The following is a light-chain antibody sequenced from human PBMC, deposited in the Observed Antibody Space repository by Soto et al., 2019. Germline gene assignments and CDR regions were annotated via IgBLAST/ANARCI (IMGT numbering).Light chain of an antibody. CDR3: SSYTSSGSQV. Sequence: QSVLTQPASVSGSPGQSITISCTGTSSDVGGHNYVSWYQQHPGKAPKLMIYEVTNRPSGVSNRFSASKSGNTASLTISGLQAEDEADYYCSSYTSSGSQVFGGGTKLTVL. CDR1: SSDVGGHNY. CDR2: EVT. J-gene: IGLJ3*02. V-gene: IGLV2-14*01.